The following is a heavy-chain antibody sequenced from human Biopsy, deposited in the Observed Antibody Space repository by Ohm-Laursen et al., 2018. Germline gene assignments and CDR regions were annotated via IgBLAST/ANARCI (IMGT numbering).Heavy chain of an antibody. J-gene: IGHJ5*02. D-gene: IGHD3-3*01. CDR2: INAKTGDT. CDR1: GYTFTGYH. CDR3: ARSFGVVINFEHNWLDP. V-gene: IGHV1-2*02. Sequence: GASVKVSCKASGYTFTGYHVHWVRQAPGQGLEWMGWINAKTGDTNYAQKFQGRVTMTRDTSISTAYVDLSSLRSDDTAVYYCARSFGVVINFEHNWLDPWGQGTLVTVSS.